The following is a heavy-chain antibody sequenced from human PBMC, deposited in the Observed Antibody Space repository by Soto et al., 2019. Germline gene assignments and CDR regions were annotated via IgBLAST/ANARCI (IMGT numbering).Heavy chain of an antibody. CDR1: GYTFTSYN. D-gene: IGHD4-4*01. CDR2: MNPNSGNT. Sequence: VSVNVSCKAAGYTFTSYNINLGLQATGKGLEWMGWMNPNSGNTGYAQKFQGRVTMTRNTSISTAYMELSSLRSEDTAVYYCARGLTTTSTFDYYYYMDVWGKGTTVTVSS. V-gene: IGHV1-8*01. CDR3: ARGLTTTSTFDYYYYMDV. J-gene: IGHJ6*03.